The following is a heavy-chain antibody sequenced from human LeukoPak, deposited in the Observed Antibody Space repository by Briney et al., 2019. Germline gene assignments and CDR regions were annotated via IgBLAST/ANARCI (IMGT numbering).Heavy chain of an antibody. J-gene: IGHJ6*02. CDR1: GLTLSGSL. V-gene: IGHV3-7*01. CDR3: ARGHYGMDV. Sequence: GGSLRLSCAASGLTLSGSLMSWVRQAPGKGLEWVANINQDEREKYYVDSVKGRFTISRDYAKNSLSLQMNSLRVEDTAVYYCARGHYGMDVWGQGTTVTVSS. CDR2: INQDEREK.